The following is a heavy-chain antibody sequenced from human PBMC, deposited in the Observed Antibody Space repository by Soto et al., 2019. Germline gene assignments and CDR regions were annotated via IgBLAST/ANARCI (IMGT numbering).Heavy chain of an antibody. D-gene: IGHD4-17*01. Sequence: SETLSLTCSVSGGSISSPAYYWSWIRQPPGKGLEWIGSIYYSGNTYYNPSLKSRVTIFVDTSRNQFSLKLNSVTAADTAVYFGAWRPGTTQLRCDYWGQGTLVTVSS. CDR1: GGSISSPAYY. CDR3: AWRPGTTQLRCDY. V-gene: IGHV4-39*01. J-gene: IGHJ4*02. CDR2: IYYSGNT.